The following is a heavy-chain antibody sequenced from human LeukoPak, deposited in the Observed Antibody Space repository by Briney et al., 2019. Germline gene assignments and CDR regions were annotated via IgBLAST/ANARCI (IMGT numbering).Heavy chain of an antibody. V-gene: IGHV3-21*01. CDR3: ARSSSGYSSPFDY. CDR2: ISSSSSYI. D-gene: IGHD3-22*01. Sequence: GGSLRLSCAASGFTFSSYSMNWVRQAPGKGLEWVSSISSSSSYIYYADSVKGRFTISRDNAKNSLYLQMNSLRAEDTAVYYCARSSSGYSSPFDYWGQGNLVTVSS. J-gene: IGHJ4*02. CDR1: GFTFSSYS.